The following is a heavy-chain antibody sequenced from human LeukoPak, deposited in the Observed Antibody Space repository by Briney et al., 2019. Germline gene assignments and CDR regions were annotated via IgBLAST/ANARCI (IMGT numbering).Heavy chain of an antibody. CDR2: ISAYNGNT. D-gene: IGHD3-10*01. CDR1: GYTFTKYG. J-gene: IGHJ4*02. V-gene: IGHV1-18*01. CDR3: ARASPEGFGEGYFDY. Sequence: GASVKVSCKPSGYTFTKYGITWVRQAPGQGLEWMGWISAYNGNTNYAQKLHGRVTMTTDTATSTAYMELRSLRSDDTAVYYCARASPEGFGEGYFDYWGQGTLVTVSS.